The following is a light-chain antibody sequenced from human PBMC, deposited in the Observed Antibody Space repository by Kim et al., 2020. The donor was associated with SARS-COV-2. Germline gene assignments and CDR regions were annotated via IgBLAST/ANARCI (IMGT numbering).Light chain of an antibody. V-gene: IGLV2-8*01. CDR2: EVS. J-gene: IGLJ2*01. CDR1: SSDVGGYNY. Sequence: QSVTISCTGTSSDVGGYNYVSWYQQHPGKAPKLMIYEVSKRHSGVPDRFSGSKSGNTASLTVSGLQAEDEADYYCSSYAGSNNLVFGGGTQLTVL. CDR3: SSYAGSNNLV.